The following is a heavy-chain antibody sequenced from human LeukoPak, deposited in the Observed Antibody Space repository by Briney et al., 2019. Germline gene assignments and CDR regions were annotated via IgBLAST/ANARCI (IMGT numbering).Heavy chain of an antibody. CDR3: ARPSGYFDWYQYYFDY. V-gene: IGHV3-23*01. D-gene: IGHD3-9*01. CDR1: GFTFSNYA. Sequence: GGSLRLSCAASGFTFSNYAMSWVRQAPGKGLQWVSAISGSGGSTYYADSVKGRFTISRDNSKNTLYLQMNSLRAEDTAVYYCARPSGYFDWYQYYFDYWGQGTLVTVSS. J-gene: IGHJ4*02. CDR2: ISGSGGST.